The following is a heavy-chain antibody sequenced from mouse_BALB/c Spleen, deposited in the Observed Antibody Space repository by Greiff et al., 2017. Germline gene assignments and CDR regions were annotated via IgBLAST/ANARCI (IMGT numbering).Heavy chain of an antibody. CDR2: INPSSGYT. D-gene: IGHD1-2*01. V-gene: IGHV1-4*02. Sequence: VQLQESAAELARPGASVKMSCKASGYTFTSYTMHWVKQRPGQGLEWIGYINPSSGYTEYNQKFKDKTTLTADKSSSTAYMQLSSLTSEDSAVYYCARRPLYGYHAMDYWGQGTSVTVSS. CDR3: ARRPLYGYHAMDY. J-gene: IGHJ4*01. CDR1: GYTFTSYT.